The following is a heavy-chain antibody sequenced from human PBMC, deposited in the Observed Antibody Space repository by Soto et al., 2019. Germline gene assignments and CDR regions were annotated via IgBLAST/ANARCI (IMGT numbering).Heavy chain of an antibody. CDR1: GYSFAGYW. Sequence: GESLKISCKGSGYSFAGYWITWVRQKPGKGLEWVGRIDPSDSQTYYSPSFRGHVTISVTKSITTVFLQWSSLRASDTAMYYCARQIYDSDTGPNFQYYFDSWGQGTPVTVSS. D-gene: IGHD3-22*01. CDR2: IDPSDSQT. V-gene: IGHV5-10-1*01. J-gene: IGHJ4*02. CDR3: ARQIYDSDTGPNFQYYFDS.